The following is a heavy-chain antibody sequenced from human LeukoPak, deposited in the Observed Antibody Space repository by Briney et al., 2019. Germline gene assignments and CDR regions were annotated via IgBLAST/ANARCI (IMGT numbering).Heavy chain of an antibody. Sequence: GGSLRLSCAASGFTFSDYYMSWIRQAPGKGLEWVSYISSSGSTIYYADSVKGRFTISRDNAKNSLYLQMNSLRAEDTAVYYCAGEGSSWRSKNRWFDPWGQGTLVTVSS. CDR2: ISSSGSTI. CDR1: GFTFSDYY. D-gene: IGHD6-13*01. V-gene: IGHV3-11*01. J-gene: IGHJ5*02. CDR3: AGEGSSWRSKNRWFDP.